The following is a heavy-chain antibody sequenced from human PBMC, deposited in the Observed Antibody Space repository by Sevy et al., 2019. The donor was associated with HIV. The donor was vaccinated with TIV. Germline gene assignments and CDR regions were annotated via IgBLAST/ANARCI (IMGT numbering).Heavy chain of an antibody. J-gene: IGHJ3*01. V-gene: IGHV4-59*01. Sequence: SETLSLTCTVSGGSISSYYRSWIRQPPGKGLEWIGYIYYSGSTNYNPSLKSRVTISVDTSKNQFSLKLSSVTAADTAVYYCATHLRIPGAWGQGTMVTVSS. CDR2: IYYSGST. CDR3: ATHLRIPGA. CDR1: GGSISSYY. D-gene: IGHD1-26*01.